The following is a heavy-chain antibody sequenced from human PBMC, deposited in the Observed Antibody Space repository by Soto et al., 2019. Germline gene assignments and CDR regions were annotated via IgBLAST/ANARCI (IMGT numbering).Heavy chain of an antibody. Sequence: PSETLSLTCTVSGGSTTSYYWSCIRQPPGKGLEWIGTIYYSGSTNYNPSLKSRVTISVDTSKNQFSLKLSSVTAADTAVYYCARALYGSGVLDVWGQGTTVTVSS. CDR3: ARALYGSGVLDV. J-gene: IGHJ6*02. CDR1: GGSTTSYY. CDR2: IYYSGST. V-gene: IGHV4-59*12. D-gene: IGHD3-10*01.